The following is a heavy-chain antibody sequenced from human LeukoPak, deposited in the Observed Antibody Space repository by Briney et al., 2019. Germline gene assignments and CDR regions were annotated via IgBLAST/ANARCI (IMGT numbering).Heavy chain of an antibody. Sequence: ASVKVSCKAPGYTFTSYYMHWVRQAPGQGLEWVGIINPRGDGTNYAQKFQGRVTMTRDTSTSTVYMELSSLRSEDTAVYFCARELRTGVGATDYWGQGTLVTVSS. CDR3: ARELRTGVGATDY. V-gene: IGHV1-46*01. J-gene: IGHJ4*02. CDR2: INPRGDGT. D-gene: IGHD1-26*01. CDR1: GYTFTSYY.